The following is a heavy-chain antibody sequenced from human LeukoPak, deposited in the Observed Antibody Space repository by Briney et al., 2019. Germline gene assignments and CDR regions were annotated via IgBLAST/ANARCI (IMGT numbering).Heavy chain of an antibody. D-gene: IGHD3-3*01. V-gene: IGHV4-59*01. J-gene: IGHJ6*02. CDR1: GGSISSYY. Sequence: FETLYVTSTVSGGSISSYYWSWIRQPPGKGLEWIGYIYYSGSTNYNPSLKSRVTISVDTSKNQFSLKRSSVTAADTAVYYCARAYYDFWSGQSYGMDVWGQ. CDR3: ARAYYDFWSGQSYGMDV. CDR2: IYYSGST.